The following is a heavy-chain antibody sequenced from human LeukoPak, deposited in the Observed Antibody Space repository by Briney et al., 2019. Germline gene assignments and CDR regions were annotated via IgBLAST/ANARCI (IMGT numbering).Heavy chain of an antibody. D-gene: IGHD2-2*01. CDR1: GFTFSSYS. V-gene: IGHV3-48*01. Sequence: GGSLRLSCAASGFTFSSYSMNWVRQAPGKGLEWVSYISSSSSTIYYADSVKGRFTISRDNAKNSLYLQMNSLRAEDTAVYYCARDRSDVVPAASARGDYWGQGTLVTVSS. J-gene: IGHJ4*02. CDR2: ISSSSSTI. CDR3: ARDRSDVVPAASARGDY.